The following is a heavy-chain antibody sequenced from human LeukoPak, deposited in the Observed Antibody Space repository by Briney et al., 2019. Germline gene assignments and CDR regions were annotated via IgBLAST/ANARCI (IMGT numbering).Heavy chain of an antibody. J-gene: IGHJ3*02. D-gene: IGHD4-17*01. Sequence: SETLSLTCTVSGGSISSGSYYWTWIRQPAGKGLEWIGRIYTSGSTNYNPSLKSRVTMSVDTSKNQFSLRLSSVTAADTAVYYCARGSINYGDYIGTFDIWGQGTMVTVSS. V-gene: IGHV4-61*02. CDR3: ARGSINYGDYIGTFDI. CDR2: IYTSGST. CDR1: GGSISSGSYY.